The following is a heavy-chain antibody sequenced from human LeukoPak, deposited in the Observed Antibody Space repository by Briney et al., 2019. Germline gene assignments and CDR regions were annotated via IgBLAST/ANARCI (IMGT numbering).Heavy chain of an antibody. CDR2: IDPNTGGT. J-gene: IGHJ4*02. Sequence: ASVKVSCKASGYTFTGYYMRWVRQAPGQGLEWMGRIDPNTGGTKSAKNFQGRVTMTRDTSISTAYMALSGLRSDDTAVYYCASLYDIVGTTVDYWGQGTLVTVSS. V-gene: IGHV1-2*06. CDR1: GYTFTGYY. CDR3: ASLYDIVGTTVDY. D-gene: IGHD1-26*01.